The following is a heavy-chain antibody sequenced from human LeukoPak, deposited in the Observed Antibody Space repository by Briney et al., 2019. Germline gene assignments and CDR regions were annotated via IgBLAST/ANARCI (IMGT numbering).Heavy chain of an antibody. D-gene: IGHD6-13*01. CDR1: GGTFSSYA. J-gene: IGHJ6*02. V-gene: IGHV1-69*13. CDR3: ASKEAAAGTGDYYYYGMDV. Sequence: SVKVSCKASGGTFSSYAISWVRQAPGQGLEWMGGIIPIFGTANYAQKFQGRVTITADESTSTAYMELSSLRSEDTAVYYCASKEAAAGTGDYYYYGMDVWGQGTTVTVSS. CDR2: IIPIFGTA.